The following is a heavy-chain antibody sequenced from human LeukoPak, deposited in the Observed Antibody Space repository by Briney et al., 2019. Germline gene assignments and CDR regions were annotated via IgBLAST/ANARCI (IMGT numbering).Heavy chain of an antibody. J-gene: IGHJ3*02. CDR1: GFTVSSNY. CDR3: ARESSGYDRDAFDI. D-gene: IGHD5-12*01. Sequence: PGGSLRLSCAASGFTVSSNYMSWVRQAPGKGLEWVSVIYSGGSTYYADSVKGRFTISRDNSKNTLYLQMNSLRAEDTAVYYCARESSGYDRDAFDIWGQGTMVTVSS. CDR2: IYSGGST. V-gene: IGHV3-66*02.